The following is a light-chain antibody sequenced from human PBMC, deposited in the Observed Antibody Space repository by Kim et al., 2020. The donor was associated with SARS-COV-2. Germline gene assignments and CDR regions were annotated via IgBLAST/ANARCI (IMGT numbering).Light chain of an antibody. Sequence: RVTISCTGSSSNFGAGYDVHWYQQLPGTAPKRLIFGNTKRPSGVPDRISGSKSGTSASLAITGLQAEDEADYYCQSFDSSLSGPVFGGGTQLTVL. CDR3: QSFDSSLSGPV. J-gene: IGLJ3*02. CDR2: GNT. CDR1: SSNFGAGYD. V-gene: IGLV1-40*01.